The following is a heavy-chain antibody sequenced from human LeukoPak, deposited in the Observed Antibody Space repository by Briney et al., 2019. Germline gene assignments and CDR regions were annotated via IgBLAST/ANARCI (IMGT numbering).Heavy chain of an antibody. Sequence: ASVKVSCKVSGYTLTELSMHWVRQAPGKGLEWMGGFDPEDGETIYAQKFQGRVTMTEDTSTDTAYMELSSLRSEDTAVYYCATLPIAVAGTIAFDIWGQGTMVTVSS. D-gene: IGHD6-19*01. V-gene: IGHV1-24*01. J-gene: IGHJ3*02. CDR3: ATLPIAVAGTIAFDI. CDR2: FDPEDGET. CDR1: GYTLTELS.